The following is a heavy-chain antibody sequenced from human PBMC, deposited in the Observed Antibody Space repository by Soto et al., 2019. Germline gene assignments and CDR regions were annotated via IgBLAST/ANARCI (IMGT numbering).Heavy chain of an antibody. CDR3: AIVLYGDNSPYYFDN. D-gene: IGHD4-17*01. Sequence: QVQLQESGPGLVKPSQTLSLTCTVSGGSIRSGDYYWSWIRQPPGKGLEWIGYIYYSGTTYYTPSLKSRVTTSVDTSENHFPLRLSSVTAADTAVYYCAIVLYGDNSPYYFDNWGQGTLVTVSS. J-gene: IGHJ4*02. V-gene: IGHV4-30-4*01. CDR1: GGSIRSGDYY. CDR2: IYYSGTT.